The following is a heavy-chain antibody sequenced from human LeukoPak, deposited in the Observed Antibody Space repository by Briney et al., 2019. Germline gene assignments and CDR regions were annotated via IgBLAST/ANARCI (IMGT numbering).Heavy chain of an antibody. Sequence: SETLSLTCTVSGGSICSYYWSWIRQPAGKGLEWIGRIYTSGSTNYNPSLKSRVTTSVDTSKNQFSLKLSSVTAADTAVYYCAREYCTNGVCYIDEENWFDPWGQGTLVTVSS. CDR3: AREYCTNGVCYIDEENWFDP. V-gene: IGHV4-4*07. CDR2: IYTSGST. D-gene: IGHD2-8*01. J-gene: IGHJ5*02. CDR1: GGSICSYY.